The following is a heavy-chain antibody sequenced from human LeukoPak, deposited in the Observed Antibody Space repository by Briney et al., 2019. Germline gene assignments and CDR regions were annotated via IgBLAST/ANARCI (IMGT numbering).Heavy chain of an antibody. CDR1: GYTFTSYD. V-gene: IGHV1-8*01. Sequence: ASVKVSCKVSGYTFTSYDIDWVRQATGQGLEWMGWMNPNSGNTGYAQKFQGRVTMTRNTSISTAYMELSSLRSEDTAVYYCASPGSVVSPDAFDIWGQGTMVTVSS. CDR2: MNPNSGNT. CDR3: ASPGSVVSPDAFDI. D-gene: IGHD3-10*01. J-gene: IGHJ3*02.